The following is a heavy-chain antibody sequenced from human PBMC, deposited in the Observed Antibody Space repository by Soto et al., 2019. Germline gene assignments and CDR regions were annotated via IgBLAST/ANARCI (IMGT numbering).Heavy chain of an antibody. Sequence: EVQLVESGGGLVQPGGSLRLSCAASGFTFSSYSMNWVRQAPGKGLEWVSYISSSSSTIYYADSVKGRFTISRDNAKNSLYLQMHSLRAEDTAVYYCAREIRFSIYYFDYWGQGTLVTFSS. D-gene: IGHD3-3*01. CDR1: GFTFSSYS. CDR3: AREIRFSIYYFDY. V-gene: IGHV3-48*01. J-gene: IGHJ4*02. CDR2: ISSSSSTI.